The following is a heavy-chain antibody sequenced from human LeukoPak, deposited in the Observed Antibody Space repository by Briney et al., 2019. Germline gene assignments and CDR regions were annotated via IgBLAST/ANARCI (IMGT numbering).Heavy chain of an antibody. D-gene: IGHD3-3*01. Sequence: PGGSLRLSCAASEFTFSNYNMNWVRQAPGKGLEWVSSISRSGNSIYYADSLKGRFTISRDNAKNSLYLQMNSLRPEDTAVYYCARRETVFGVVANFDYWGQGVLVRLSS. CDR1: EFTFSNYN. CDR3: ARRETVFGVVANFDY. CDR2: ISRSGNSI. J-gene: IGHJ4*02. V-gene: IGHV3-21*01.